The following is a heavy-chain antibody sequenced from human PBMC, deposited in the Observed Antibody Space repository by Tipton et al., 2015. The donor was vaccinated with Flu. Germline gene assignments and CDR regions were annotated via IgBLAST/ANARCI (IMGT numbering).Heavy chain of an antibody. D-gene: IGHD3-16*02. J-gene: IGHJ4*02. CDR3: ASDYLLGDLSFFDN. V-gene: IGHV4-4*07. CDR2: IYTSGST. Sequence: TLSLTCTVSGDSISSYYWSWIRQPAGKGLEWIGRIYTSGSTNYNASLKSRVTMSVDTSKNQFSLKLSSVTVADTAVYYCASDYLLGDLSFFDNWGQRTLVTVSS. CDR1: GDSISSYY.